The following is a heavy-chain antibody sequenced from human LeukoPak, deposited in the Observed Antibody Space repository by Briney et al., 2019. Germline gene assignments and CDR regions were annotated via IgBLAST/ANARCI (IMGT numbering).Heavy chain of an antibody. V-gene: IGHV3-48*04. J-gene: IGHJ6*03. CDR1: GFTFSSYS. Sequence: QPGGSLRLSCAASGFTFSSYSMNWVRQAPGKGLEWVSYISSSSSTIYYADSVKGRFTISRDSAKNSLYLQMNSLRAEDTAVYYCARSGRVVYYYYYMDVWGKGTTVTVSS. D-gene: IGHD3/OR15-3a*01. CDR3: ARSGRVVYYYYYMDV. CDR2: ISSSSSTI.